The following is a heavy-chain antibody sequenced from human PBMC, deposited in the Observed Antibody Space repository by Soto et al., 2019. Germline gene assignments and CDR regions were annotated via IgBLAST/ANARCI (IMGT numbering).Heavy chain of an antibody. J-gene: IGHJ3*02. Sequence: GGSLRLSCAASGFTFSNAWMSWVRQAPGKGLEWVGRIKSKTDGGTTDYAAPVKGRFTISRDDSKNTLYLQMNSLKTEDTAVYYCTTARVAVSLGAFDIWGQGXMVTV. CDR2: IKSKTDGGTT. D-gene: IGHD6-6*01. V-gene: IGHV3-15*01. CDR3: TTARVAVSLGAFDI. CDR1: GFTFSNAW.